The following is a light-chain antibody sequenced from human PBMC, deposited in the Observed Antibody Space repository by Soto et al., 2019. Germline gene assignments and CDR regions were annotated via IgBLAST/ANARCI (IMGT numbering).Light chain of an antibody. CDR2: DAS. J-gene: IGKJ1*01. Sequence: EIVLTQSPATLSLSPGEGATLSCRASQSVGSFLAWYQQKPGQAPRLLIYDASNRATDIPARFSGSGSGTDFTLTISSLEPEDFALYYCQQRSNWQWTFGQGTRVEIK. CDR3: QQRSNWQWT. CDR1: QSVGSF. V-gene: IGKV3-11*01.